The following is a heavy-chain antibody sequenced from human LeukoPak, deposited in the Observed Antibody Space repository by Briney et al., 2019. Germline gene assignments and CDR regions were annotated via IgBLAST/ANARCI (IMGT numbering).Heavy chain of an antibody. CDR2: ISSSSSYI. Sequence: GGSLRLSCAASGFTFSSYSMNWVRQAPGKGLEWVSSISSSSSYIYYADSVKGRFTISRDNAKNSLYLQMSSLRAEDTAVYYCARVGPIVVVPAAALPFDYWGQGTLVTVSS. CDR3: ARVGPIVVVPAAALPFDY. V-gene: IGHV3-21*01. J-gene: IGHJ4*02. D-gene: IGHD2-2*01. CDR1: GFTFSSYS.